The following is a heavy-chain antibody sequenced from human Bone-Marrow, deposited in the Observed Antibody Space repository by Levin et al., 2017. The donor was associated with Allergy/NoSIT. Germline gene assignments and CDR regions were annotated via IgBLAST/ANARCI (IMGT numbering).Heavy chain of an antibody. Sequence: GESLKISCAASGFSFSSYWMSWVRQAPGKGLEWVANIKEDGSQQSYVDFVKGRFTISRDNAKNSLYLQMNTLSGEDTALYFCTRAGRPADYWGQGTLVTVSS. CDR3: TRAGRPADY. CDR1: GFSFSSYW. V-gene: IGHV3-7*01. J-gene: IGHJ4*02. D-gene: IGHD1-26*01. CDR2: IKEDGSQQ.